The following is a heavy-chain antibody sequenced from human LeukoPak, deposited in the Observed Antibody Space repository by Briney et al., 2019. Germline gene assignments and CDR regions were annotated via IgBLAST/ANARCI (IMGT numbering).Heavy chain of an antibody. CDR1: GYTFTGSY. J-gene: IGHJ4*02. Sequence: GASVKVSCKASGYTFTGSYMHWVRQAPGQGLEWMGWINPISGGTKYALKFQGRVTMIRDTSINTAYMELSRLRSDDTAVYYCARGDGSSWTNFDFWGQGTLVTVSS. V-gene: IGHV1-2*02. CDR2: INPISGGT. D-gene: IGHD6-13*01. CDR3: ARGDGSSWTNFDF.